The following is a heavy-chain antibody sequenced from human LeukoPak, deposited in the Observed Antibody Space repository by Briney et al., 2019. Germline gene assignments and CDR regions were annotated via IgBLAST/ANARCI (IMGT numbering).Heavy chain of an antibody. CDR2: IGKTSRDM. J-gene: IGHJ4*02. CDR1: GFSFSTST. D-gene: IGHD1-14*01. Sequence: AGGSLRLSCAASGFSFSTSTMSWVRQAPGKGLEWISSIGKTSRDMYYADSVRGRFTISRDNAKNSLFLLMNSLRVEDTSVYYCVRGDNRDYWGQGTLVTVSS. V-gene: IGHV3-21*01. CDR3: VRGDNRDY.